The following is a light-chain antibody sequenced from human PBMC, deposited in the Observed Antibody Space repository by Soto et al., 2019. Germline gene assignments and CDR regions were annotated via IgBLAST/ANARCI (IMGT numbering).Light chain of an antibody. CDR3: QQYMSYPWT. CDR1: QRISSW. CDR2: DAS. V-gene: IGKV1-5*02. J-gene: IGKJ1*01. Sequence: DIQMTQSPSTLSASVGDRVTLVCRATQRISSWLAWYQQKPGKPPKFLIYDASTLERGVPSRFSGSGSGTEFTLTISSLQPDDFATYYCQQYMSYPWTLGQGTKVDIK.